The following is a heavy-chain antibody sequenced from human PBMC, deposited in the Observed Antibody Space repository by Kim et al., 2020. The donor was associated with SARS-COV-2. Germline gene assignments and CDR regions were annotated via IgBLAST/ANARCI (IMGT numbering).Heavy chain of an antibody. J-gene: IGHJ6*02. V-gene: IGHV4-34*01. Sequence: NYNPSLKSRVTISVDTSKTQFSLKLSSVTAADTAVYYCASPKRYYYGMDVWGQGTTVTVSS. CDR3: ASPKRYYYGMDV.